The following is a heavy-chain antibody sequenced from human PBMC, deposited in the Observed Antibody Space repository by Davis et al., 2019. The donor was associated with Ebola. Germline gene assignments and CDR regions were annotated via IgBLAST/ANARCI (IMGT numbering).Heavy chain of an antibody. CDR2: IWANGITR. CDR1: GFTVSTHG. CDR3: ARAVPGKEDLDF. Sequence: GESLKISCAASGFTVSTHGMHWVRQAPGKGLEWVAGIWANGITRNYIDSGKGRFTISRDNSKNTLYLQLNRLRTEDTAVYFCARAVPGKEDLDFWGQGTLVTVSS. J-gene: IGHJ4*02. V-gene: IGHV3-30*19. D-gene: IGHD6-19*01.